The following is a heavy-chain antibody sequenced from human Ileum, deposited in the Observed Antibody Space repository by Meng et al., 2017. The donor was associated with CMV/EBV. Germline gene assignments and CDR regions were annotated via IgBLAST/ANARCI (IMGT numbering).Heavy chain of an antibody. V-gene: IGHV1-69*10. Sequence: SVKVSCKASGGTFSSYAISWVRQAPGQGLEWMGGVIPLLNKATYSQRFQGRITITADKSTNTAYMELSSLRSEDTAIYYCARDPYIVVIPDAIQRGYYYYGMDVWGQGTTVTVSS. CDR3: ARDPYIVVIPDAIQRGYYYYGMDV. CDR1: GGTFSSYA. D-gene: IGHD2-2*02. J-gene: IGHJ6*02. CDR2: VIPLLNKA.